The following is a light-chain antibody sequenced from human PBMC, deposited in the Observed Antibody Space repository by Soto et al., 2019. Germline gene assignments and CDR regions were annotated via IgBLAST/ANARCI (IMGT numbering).Light chain of an antibody. CDR1: QSVSSY. CDR3: QQRSNWPPT. V-gene: IGKV3-11*01. CDR2: DAS. J-gene: IGKJ4*01. Sequence: EIVLTQSPATLSLSPGERATLSCRASQSVSSYLAWYQQKPGQAPRLLIYDASNRATGIPARFSGSGSGTDFTLTISSLDPEDFAVYYCQQRSNWPPTFGGGTNVDIK.